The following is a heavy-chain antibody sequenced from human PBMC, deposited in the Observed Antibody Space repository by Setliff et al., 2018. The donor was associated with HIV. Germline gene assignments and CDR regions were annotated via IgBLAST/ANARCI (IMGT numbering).Heavy chain of an antibody. CDR3: ARSNSWYGDY. Sequence: ASVKVSCKASGYTFAAYYIHWLRQAPGQGLEWMGWIDPNSGDTNYAQKFQGRVTITSDTSVSTAYMELRRLSSDDTAVYYCARSNSWYGDYWGQGTLVTVSS. V-gene: IGHV1-2*02. J-gene: IGHJ4*02. CDR1: GYTFAAYY. D-gene: IGHD6-13*01. CDR2: IDPNSGDT.